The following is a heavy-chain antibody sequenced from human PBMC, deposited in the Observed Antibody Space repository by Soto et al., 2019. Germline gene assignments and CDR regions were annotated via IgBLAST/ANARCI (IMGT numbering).Heavy chain of an antibody. D-gene: IGHD3-22*01. V-gene: IGHV3-23*01. CDR1: GFTFSSYA. CDR3: AKATMIVVVTSGAFDI. Sequence: PGGSLRLSCAASGFTFSSYAMSWVRQAPGKGLEWVSAISGSGGSTYYADSVKGRFTISRDNSKNTLYLQMTSLRAEDTAVYYCAKATMIVVVTSGAFDIWGQGTMVTVSS. CDR2: ISGSGGST. J-gene: IGHJ3*02.